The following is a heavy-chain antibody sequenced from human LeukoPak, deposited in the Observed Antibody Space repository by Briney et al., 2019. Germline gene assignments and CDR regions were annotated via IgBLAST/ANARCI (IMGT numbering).Heavy chain of an antibody. J-gene: IGHJ4*02. Sequence: GGSLRLSCAASGFTFSRYTMHWVRQAPGKGLEWVAIISYDGSNKYYADSVKGRFTISRDNSKNTLYLQVNSLRAEDTAVYYCARDLQAMGSLDHWGQGTLVTVSS. V-gene: IGHV3-30-3*01. CDR1: GFTFSRYT. CDR3: ARDLQAMGSLDH. D-gene: IGHD5-18*01. CDR2: ISYDGSNK.